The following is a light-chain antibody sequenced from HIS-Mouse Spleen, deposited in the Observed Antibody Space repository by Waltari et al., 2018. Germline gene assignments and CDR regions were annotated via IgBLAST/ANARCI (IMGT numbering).Light chain of an antibody. CDR2: GAS. J-gene: IGKJ4*01. CDR1: QSVSSSY. V-gene: IGKV3-20*01. CDR3: QQYGSSPPVT. Sequence: EIVLTQSPGTLSLSPGERATLSCRASQSVSSSYVAWYQQKPGQAPRLLIYGASSRATGIPDRFSGSGSGTDFTLTISRLEPEDFAVYYCQQYGSSPPVTFGGGTKVDIK.